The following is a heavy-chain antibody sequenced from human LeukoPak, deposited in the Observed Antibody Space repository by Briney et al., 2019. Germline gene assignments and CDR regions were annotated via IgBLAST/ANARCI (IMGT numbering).Heavy chain of an antibody. Sequence: ASVKVSCKASGYTFTGYYMHWVRQAPGQGLEWMGWINPNSGGTNYAQKFQGRVTMTRDTSISTAYMELSRLRSDDTAVYYCARVTSPPVIVVVPPWYFDLWGRGTLVTVSS. CDR3: ARVTSPPVIVVVPPWYFDL. J-gene: IGHJ2*01. V-gene: IGHV1-2*02. D-gene: IGHD2-2*01. CDR1: GYTFTGYY. CDR2: INPNSGGT.